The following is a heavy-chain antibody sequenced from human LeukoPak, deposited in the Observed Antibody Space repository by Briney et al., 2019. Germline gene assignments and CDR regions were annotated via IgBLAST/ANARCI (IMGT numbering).Heavy chain of an antibody. V-gene: IGHV4-34*01. J-gene: IGHJ5*02. Sequence: SETLSLTCAVYGGSFSGYYWSWIRQPPGKGLEWIWEINHSGSTYYNPSLKSRVTISVDTSKNQFSLKLSSVTAADTAVYYCAREGDSSSVGWFDPWGQGTLVTVSS. CDR1: GGSFSGYY. CDR3: AREGDSSSVGWFDP. CDR2: INHSGST. D-gene: IGHD6-13*01.